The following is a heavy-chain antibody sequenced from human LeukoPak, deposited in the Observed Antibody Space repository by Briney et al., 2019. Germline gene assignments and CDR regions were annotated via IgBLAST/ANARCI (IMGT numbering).Heavy chain of an antibody. J-gene: IGHJ4*02. Sequence: SETLSLTCAVSGDSISSDNWWSWVRQPPGKGLEWIGDIYHSGSTNYNPSLKSRVTISVDKSKNQLSLKLGSVTAADTAVFYCARDFTMVRGVLDYWGPGALVTVSS. CDR3: ARDFTMVRGVLDY. D-gene: IGHD3-10*01. V-gene: IGHV4-4*02. CDR2: IYHSGST. CDR1: GDSISSDNW.